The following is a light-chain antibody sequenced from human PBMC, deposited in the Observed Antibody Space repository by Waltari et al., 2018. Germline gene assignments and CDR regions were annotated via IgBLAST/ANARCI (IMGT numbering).Light chain of an antibody. CDR2: AAS. J-gene: IGKJ4*01. Sequence: DIQMTQSPYSLSASVGDRVTITCRASQSSSSYLNWYQQKPGKAPKLLIYAASSLQSGVPSRFSGSGSGTDFTLTISSLQPEDFATYYCQQSYSTPLTSGGGTKVEIK. CDR3: QQSYSTPLT. V-gene: IGKV1-39*01. CDR1: QSSSSY.